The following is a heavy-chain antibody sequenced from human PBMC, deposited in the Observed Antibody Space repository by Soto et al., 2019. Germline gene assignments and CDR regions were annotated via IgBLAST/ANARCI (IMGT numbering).Heavy chain of an antibody. D-gene: IGHD5-18*01. V-gene: IGHV3-48*03. Sequence: GGSLRLSCAASGFTFSSYEMNWVRQAPGKGLEWVSYISSSGSTIYYADSVKGRFTISRDNAKNSLYLQMNSLRAEDAAVYYCASFGYSYGWNDAFDIWGQGTMVTVSS. J-gene: IGHJ3*02. CDR2: ISSSGSTI. CDR1: GFTFSSYE. CDR3: ASFGYSYGWNDAFDI.